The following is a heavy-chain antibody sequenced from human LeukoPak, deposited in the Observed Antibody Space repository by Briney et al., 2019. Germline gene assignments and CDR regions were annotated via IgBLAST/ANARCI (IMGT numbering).Heavy chain of an antibody. Sequence: HGESLKISCKGSGYSFTNYWIGWVRQMPGKGLEWMDIIYPGDSDTRYSPSFQGQVTISADKSISTAYLQWSSLRASDTAIYFCAKQQGRAIAREYALDVWGQGTTVTVSS. CDR3: AKQQGRAIAREYALDV. CDR2: IYPGDSDT. CDR1: GYSFTNYW. V-gene: IGHV5-51*01. D-gene: IGHD2-21*01. J-gene: IGHJ6*02.